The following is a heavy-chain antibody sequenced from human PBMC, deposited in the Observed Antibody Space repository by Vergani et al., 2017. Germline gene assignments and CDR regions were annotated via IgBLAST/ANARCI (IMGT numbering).Heavy chain of an antibody. V-gene: IGHV3-21*01. Sequence: EVQLVESGGGLVKPGGSLRLSCAASGFTFSSYSMNWVRQAPGKGLEWVSSISSSSSYIYYADSVKGRFTISRDNAKNSLYLQMNSLRAEDTAVYYCARTDVAGTGYYYYYGIDVWGQGTTVTVSS. CDR1: GFTFSSYS. D-gene: IGHD6-19*01. CDR2: ISSSSSYI. J-gene: IGHJ6*02. CDR3: ARTDVAGTGYYYYYGIDV.